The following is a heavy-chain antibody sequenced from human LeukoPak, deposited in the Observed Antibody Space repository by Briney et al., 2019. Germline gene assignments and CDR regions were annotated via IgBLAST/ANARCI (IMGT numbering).Heavy chain of an antibody. CDR3: ARDRPPYYYESSGQDAFDI. CDR1: GFTFSSYA. Sequence: PGRSLRLSCAASGFTFSSYAMHWVRQAPGKGLEWVAVISYDGSNKYYADSVKGRFTISRDNPKNTLYLQMNSLRAEDTAVYYCARDRPPYYYESSGQDAFDIWGQGTMVTVSS. CDR2: ISYDGSNK. J-gene: IGHJ3*02. V-gene: IGHV3-30*04. D-gene: IGHD3-22*01.